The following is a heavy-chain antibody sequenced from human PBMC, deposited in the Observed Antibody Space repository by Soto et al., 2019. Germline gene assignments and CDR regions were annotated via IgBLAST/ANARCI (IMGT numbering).Heavy chain of an antibody. V-gene: IGHV4-39*01. CDR3: ARVRGVTYFDY. CDR2: IYYSGST. Sequence: PSETLSLTCTVSGGSISSSNYYWGWIRQPPGKGLEWIGYIYYSGSTYHNPSLKSRVTISIDTSKNQFSLKLSSVTAADTAVYYCARVRGVTYFDYWGQGTLVTVSS. J-gene: IGHJ4*02. D-gene: IGHD3-10*01. CDR1: GGSISSSNYY.